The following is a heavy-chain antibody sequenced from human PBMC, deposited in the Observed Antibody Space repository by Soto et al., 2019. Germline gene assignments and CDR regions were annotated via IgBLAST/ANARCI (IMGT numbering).Heavy chain of an antibody. D-gene: IGHD2-15*01. J-gene: IGHJ4*02. CDR1: GGSFSGYY. CDR3: ARLDKMVVAAAYDY. CDR2: INHSGST. V-gene: IGHV4-34*01. Sequence: QVQLQQWGAGLLKPSETLSLTCAVYGGSFSGYYWSWIRQPPGKGLEWIGEINHSGSTNYNPSLKSRVTISVDTSKNQFSLKLSSVTAADTAVYYCARLDKMVVAAAYDYWGQGTLVTVSS.